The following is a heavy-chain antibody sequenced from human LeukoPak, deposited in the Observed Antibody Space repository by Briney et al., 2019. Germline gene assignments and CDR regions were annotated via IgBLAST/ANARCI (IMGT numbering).Heavy chain of an antibody. D-gene: IGHD2-2*01. CDR2: ISGSGGST. Sequence: GGSLTLSCAASGFTFSSYAMSWVRQAPGKGLEWVSAISGSGGSTYYADSVKGRFTISRDNSKNTLYLKMNSLRAEDTAVYYCAKVLVGIYFDFDYWGQGTLVTVSS. CDR3: AKVLVGIYFDFDY. V-gene: IGHV3-23*01. CDR1: GFTFSSYA. J-gene: IGHJ4*02.